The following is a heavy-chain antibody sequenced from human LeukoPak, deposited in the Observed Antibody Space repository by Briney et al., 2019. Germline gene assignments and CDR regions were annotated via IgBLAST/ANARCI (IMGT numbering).Heavy chain of an antibody. Sequence: SETLSLTCTVSGDSISSSSYYWGWIRQPPGKGLEWIGSIYYSGSTYYNPSLKSRLTISVDTSKNQFSLKLSSVTAADTAVYYCARGIAAQYYYYYYMDVWGKGTTVTVSS. CDR1: GDSISSSSYY. CDR2: IYYSGST. J-gene: IGHJ6*03. V-gene: IGHV4-39*01. CDR3: ARGIAAQYYYYYYMDV. D-gene: IGHD6-13*01.